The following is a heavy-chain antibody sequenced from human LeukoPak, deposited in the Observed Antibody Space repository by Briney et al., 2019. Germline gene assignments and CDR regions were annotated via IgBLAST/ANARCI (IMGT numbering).Heavy chain of an antibody. J-gene: IGHJ5*02. Sequence: GRSLRLSCAASGFTFGDYAMHWVRQAPGKGLEWVSGISWNSGSIGYADSVKGRFTISRDNAKNSLYPQMNSLRAEDTALYYCAKDMYSSSWYWFDPWGQGTLVTVSS. CDR2: ISWNSGSI. CDR3: AKDMYSSSWYWFDP. V-gene: IGHV3-9*01. D-gene: IGHD6-13*01. CDR1: GFTFGDYA.